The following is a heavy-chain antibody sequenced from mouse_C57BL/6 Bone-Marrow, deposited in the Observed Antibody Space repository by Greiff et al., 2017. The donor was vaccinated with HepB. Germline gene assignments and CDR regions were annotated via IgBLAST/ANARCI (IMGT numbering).Heavy chain of an antibody. J-gene: IGHJ2*01. CDR3: ATGYGSGW. V-gene: IGHV5-17*01. Sequence: EVQRVESGGGLVKPGGSLKLSCAASGFTFSDYGMHWVLQAPEKGLEWVAYISSGSSTIYYADTVKGRFTISRDNAKTTLFLQITSLGSEDTAMYYFATGYGSGWWGQGTTLTVSS. CDR2: ISSGSSTI. CDR1: GFTFSDYG. D-gene: IGHD1-1*01.